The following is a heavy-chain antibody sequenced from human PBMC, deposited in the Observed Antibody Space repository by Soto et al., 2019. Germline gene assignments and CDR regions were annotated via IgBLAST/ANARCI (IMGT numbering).Heavy chain of an antibody. V-gene: IGHV4-34*01. J-gene: IGHJ5*02. Sequence: SETLSLTCDVYGGSFTGYYWSWIRQPPGKGLEWIGEINHSGGTYYNPSLKSRVIISPDKSMNQFSLKLTSVTAADTAVYYCARGPPFSMVRGVTVTGPPPRNWFDPWGRGTLVTVSS. D-gene: IGHD3-10*01. CDR2: INHSGGT. CDR1: GGSFTGYY. CDR3: ARGPPFSMVRGVTVTGPPPRNWFDP.